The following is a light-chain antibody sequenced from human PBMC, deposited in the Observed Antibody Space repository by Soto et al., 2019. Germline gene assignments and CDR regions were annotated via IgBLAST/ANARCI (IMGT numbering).Light chain of an antibody. V-gene: IGKV3-20*01. Sequence: EIVLTQSPGTLSLSPGERATLSCRASQSVMSRFLAWYQQKPRQAPRHLIYGTSIRAAAIPDRFSGSGSGTDCTLTFSSPEAEHLALYYCLQYDSSRTFGEGTKVEMK. CDR1: QSVMSRF. J-gene: IGKJ1*01. CDR2: GTS. CDR3: LQYDSSRT.